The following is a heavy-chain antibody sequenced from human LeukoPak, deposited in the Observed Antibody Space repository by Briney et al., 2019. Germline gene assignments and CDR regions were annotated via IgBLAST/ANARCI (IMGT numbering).Heavy chain of an antibody. V-gene: IGHV4-4*07. CDR2: IYTSGST. CDR1: GGSISSYY. Sequence: SETLSLTCTVSGGSISSYYWSWIRQPAGKGLEWIGRIYTSGSTNYNPSLKSRVTMSVDTSKNQFSLKLSSVTAADTAVYYCAKLRHFSGSYSYYFDYWGQGTLVTVSS. J-gene: IGHJ4*02. CDR3: AKLRHFSGSYSYYFDY. D-gene: IGHD1-26*01.